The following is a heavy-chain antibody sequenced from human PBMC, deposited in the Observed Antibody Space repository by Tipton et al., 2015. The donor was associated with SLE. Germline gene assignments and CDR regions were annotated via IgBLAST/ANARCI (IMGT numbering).Heavy chain of an antibody. J-gene: IGHJ4*02. CDR2: INHSGST. Sequence: LRLSCAVYGGSFSGYYWSWIRQPPGKGLEWIGEINHSGSTNYSPSLKSRVTISVDTSKNQFSLKLSSVTAADTAVYYCARRSSGWYGYWGQGTLVTVSS. CDR1: GGSFSGYY. V-gene: IGHV4-34*01. CDR3: ARRSSGWYGY. D-gene: IGHD6-19*01.